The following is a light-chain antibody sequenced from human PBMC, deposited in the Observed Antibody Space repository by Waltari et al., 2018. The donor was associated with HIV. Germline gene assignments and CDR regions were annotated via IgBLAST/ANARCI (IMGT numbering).Light chain of an antibody. CDR3: QQYGDSPVT. J-gene: IGKJ3*01. Sequence: EIVLTQSPATLSLSPGQRATLSCGASQSLSSTYLAWYQQKPGLAPRLLIYDASNRATGIPDTFSGSGSGTDFTLTISRLEPEDFAVYYCQQYGDSPVTFGPGTRVDI. CDR2: DAS. CDR1: QSLSSTY. V-gene: IGKV3D-20*01.